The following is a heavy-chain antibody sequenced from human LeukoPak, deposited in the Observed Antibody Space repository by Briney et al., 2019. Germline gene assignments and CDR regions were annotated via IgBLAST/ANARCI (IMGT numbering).Heavy chain of an antibody. Sequence: GESLKISCKGSGYSFTSYWIGWVRQMPGKGLEWMGIIYPGDSDTRYSPSFQGQVTISADKSISTAYLQWSSLKASDTAMYYCAREGSYCYDSSGYLFDYWGQGTLVTVSS. J-gene: IGHJ4*02. V-gene: IGHV5-51*01. CDR2: IYPGDSDT. CDR1: GYSFTSYW. D-gene: IGHD3-22*01. CDR3: AREGSYCYDSSGYLFDY.